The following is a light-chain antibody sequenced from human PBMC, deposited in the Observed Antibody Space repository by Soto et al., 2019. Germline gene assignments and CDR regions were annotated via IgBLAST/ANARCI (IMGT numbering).Light chain of an antibody. CDR1: QSVSSN. Sequence: EIVLTQSPGTLSLSPGERATLSCRASQSVSSNNLAWYQQKPGQAPRLLIYGASTRATGIPARFSGSGSGTEFTLTISSLQSEDFAVYYCQQYNNWRTFGQGTKVDIK. J-gene: IGKJ1*01. CDR3: QQYNNWRT. V-gene: IGKV3-15*01. CDR2: GAS.